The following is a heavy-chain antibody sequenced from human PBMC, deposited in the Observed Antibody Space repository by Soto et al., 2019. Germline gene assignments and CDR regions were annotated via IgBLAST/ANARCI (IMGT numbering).Heavy chain of an antibody. D-gene: IGHD4-17*01. CDR2: ISYDGSNK. CDR3: ARALTVTDAFDI. J-gene: IGHJ3*02. Sequence: QVQLVESGGGVVQPGRSLRLSCAASGFTFSSYAMHWVRQAPGKGLEWVAGISYDGSNKYYADSVKGRFTISRDNSKNAMYLQMNRLRAEDTAVYYCARALTVTDAFDIWGQGTMVTVSS. CDR1: GFTFSSYA. V-gene: IGHV3-30-3*01.